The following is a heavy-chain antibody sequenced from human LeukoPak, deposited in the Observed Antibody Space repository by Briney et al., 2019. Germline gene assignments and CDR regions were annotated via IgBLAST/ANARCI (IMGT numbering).Heavy chain of an antibody. Sequence: GASVKVSCKASGYTFTSYAMNWVRQAPGQGLKWMGWINTNTGNPTYAQGFTGRFVFSLDTSVSTAYLQISSLKAEDTAVYYCSLGSSGWYADYWGQGTLVTVSS. CDR1: GYTFTSYA. CDR2: INTNTGNP. D-gene: IGHD6-19*01. J-gene: IGHJ4*02. CDR3: SLGSSGWYADY. V-gene: IGHV7-4-1*02.